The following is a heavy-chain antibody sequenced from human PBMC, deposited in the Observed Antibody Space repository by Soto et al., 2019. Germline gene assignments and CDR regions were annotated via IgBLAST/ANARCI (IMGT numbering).Heavy chain of an antibody. J-gene: IGHJ3*02. Sequence: EVLLLESGGGLVQPGGSLRLSCAASGFTFGNSAMSWVRQAPGKGLEWVSTISGSGDNTYYADSVKGHFTISRDNSKNTLYLQMNSLRAEDTAVYYCAKLRVSRSDAFDIWGQGTMVTVSS. V-gene: IGHV3-23*01. CDR1: GFTFGNSA. CDR3: AKLRVSRSDAFDI. CDR2: ISGSGDNT.